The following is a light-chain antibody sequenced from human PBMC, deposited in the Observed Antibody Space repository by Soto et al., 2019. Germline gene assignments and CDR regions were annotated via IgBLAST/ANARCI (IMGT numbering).Light chain of an antibody. V-gene: IGKV3-11*01. CDR1: QSVSSF. Sequence: EIVLTQSPATLALSPGERATLSCRASQSVSSFLAWYQQKPDQAPRLLIYDASKRATGISARFSGSGSGTDFTLTISSLQPEDVATYYCQKFSAVPTFGGGTKVEI. CDR2: DAS. J-gene: IGKJ4*01. CDR3: QKFSAVPT.